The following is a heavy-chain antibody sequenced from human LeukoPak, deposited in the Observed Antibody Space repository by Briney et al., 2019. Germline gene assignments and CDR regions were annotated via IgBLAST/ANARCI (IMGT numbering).Heavy chain of an antibody. CDR2: ISTSSTTI. D-gene: IGHD6-25*01. J-gene: IGHJ6*03. Sequence: GGSLRLSCAASGFTFSSYTMNWVRQPPGKGLEWVSNISTSSTTIYYADSVKGRFTISRDNAKNSLYLQMNSLRADDTAVYYCARFAAGGSYYYYMDVWGKGPTVTVSS. V-gene: IGHV3-48*01. CDR3: ARFAAGGSYYYYMDV. CDR1: GFTFSSYT.